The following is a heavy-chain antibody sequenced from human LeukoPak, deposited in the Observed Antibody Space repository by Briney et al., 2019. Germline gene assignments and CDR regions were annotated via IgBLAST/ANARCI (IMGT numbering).Heavy chain of an antibody. CDR2: IYYSGST. V-gene: IGHV4-31*03. Sequence: PSETLSLTCTVSGGSISSGGYYRSWIRQHPGKGLEWIGYIYYSGSTFYNPSLKSRVTISVDTSKNQFSLKLSSVTAADTAVYYCARALGMVRGVTTYFDYWGQGTLVTVSS. J-gene: IGHJ4*02. CDR3: ARALGMVRGVTTYFDY. D-gene: IGHD3-10*01. CDR1: GGSISSGGYY.